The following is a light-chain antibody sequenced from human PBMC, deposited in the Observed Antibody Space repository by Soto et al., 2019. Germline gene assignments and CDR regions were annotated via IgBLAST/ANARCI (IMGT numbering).Light chain of an antibody. Sequence: EILMTQSPATLSVSPGEKATLSCRASQSVGSNLAWYQQKPGQAPRHLISGASTRATGIPARFSGTGSETEFTLTINSLQSEDSAVYYCQQYNNWPRTFGQGTKVDIK. CDR3: QQYNNWPRT. V-gene: IGKV3-15*01. J-gene: IGKJ1*01. CDR1: QSVGSN. CDR2: GAS.